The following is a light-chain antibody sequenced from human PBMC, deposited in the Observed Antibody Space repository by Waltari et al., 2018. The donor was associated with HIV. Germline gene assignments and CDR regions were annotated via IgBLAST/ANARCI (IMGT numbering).Light chain of an antibody. CDR2: GAS. CDR3: QQNDNGPQRT. J-gene: IGKJ1*01. CDR1: QSIDKN. Sequence: ELVMTQSTATLSVSPGERATLSCRASQSIDKNLDWYQQKPGQAPRLLIYGASHMATGIPARFSGSGSWTEFTLTISSLQSEDFAAYYCQQNDNGPQRTFGQGTKVEV. V-gene: IGKV3-15*01.